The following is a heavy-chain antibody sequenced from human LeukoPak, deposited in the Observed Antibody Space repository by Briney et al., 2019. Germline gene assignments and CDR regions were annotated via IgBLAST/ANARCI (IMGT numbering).Heavy chain of an antibody. J-gene: IGHJ5*02. CDR2: IKSKTDGGTT. CDR3: TTRLDDFWSGYSGWFDP. CDR1: GFTFGNAW. V-gene: IGHV3-15*01. D-gene: IGHD3-3*01. Sequence: GGSLRLSCAASGFTFGNAWMSWVRQAPGKGLEWVGRIKSKTDGGTTDYAAPVKGRFTISRDDSKNTLYLQMNSLKTEDTAVYYCTTRLDDFWSGYSGWFDPWGQGTLVTVSS.